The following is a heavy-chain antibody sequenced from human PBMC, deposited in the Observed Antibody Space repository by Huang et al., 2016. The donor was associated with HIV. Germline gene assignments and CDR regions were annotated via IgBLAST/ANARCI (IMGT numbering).Heavy chain of an antibody. Sequence: QVQLVESGEGVAQPGRSMRLSCVASGFTFSTYAMHWVRQAAGKGLEWVAVTSYDGSDKYYADSVKGRFTISRYNSKNTLYLQMNSLRVEDTALYYCARDRGGSYGVYFDYWGQATLVTVSS. D-gene: IGHD3-10*01. CDR3: ARDRGGSYGVYFDY. CDR1: GFTFSTYA. V-gene: IGHV3-30*04. CDR2: TSYDGSDK. J-gene: IGHJ4*02.